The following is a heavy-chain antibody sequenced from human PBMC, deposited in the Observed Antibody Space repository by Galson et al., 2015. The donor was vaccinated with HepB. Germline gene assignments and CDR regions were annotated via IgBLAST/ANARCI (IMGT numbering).Heavy chain of an antibody. CDR1: GDSISRSNYY. CDR2: INNSGIS. CDR3: ARELWYCGTPGCYHHDAFDI. D-gene: IGHD2-2*01. J-gene: IGHJ3*02. V-gene: IGHV4-39*07. Sequence: SEPLSLTCTVSGDSISRSNYYWGWIRQAPGKGLEWIGSINNSGISYYNPSLKSRVTISVDTSMNQVSLKLTSVTAADTAVFHCARELWYCGTPGCYHHDAFDIWGQGTVVTVSS.